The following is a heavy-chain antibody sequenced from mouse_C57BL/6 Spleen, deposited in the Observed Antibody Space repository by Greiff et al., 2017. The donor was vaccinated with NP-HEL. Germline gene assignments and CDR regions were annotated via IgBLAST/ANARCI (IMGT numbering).Heavy chain of an antibody. Sequence: QVQLQQPGAELVRPGSSVKLSCKASGYTFTSYWMHWVKQRPLQGLEWIGNIDPSDSETHYNQKFKDKATLTVDNSSSTAYMQLSSLTADDSAVYYCAGAEYYVSSHCAYWGQGTLVTVSA. CDR1: GYTFTSYW. CDR3: AGAEYYVSSHCAY. V-gene: IGHV1-52*01. J-gene: IGHJ3*01. CDR2: IDPSDSET. D-gene: IGHD1-1*01.